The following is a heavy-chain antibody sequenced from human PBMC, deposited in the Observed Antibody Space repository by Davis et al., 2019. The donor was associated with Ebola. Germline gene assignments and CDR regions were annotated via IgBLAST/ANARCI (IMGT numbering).Heavy chain of an antibody. Sequence: SETLSLTCAVSGGSISSSNWWSWVRQPPGKGLEWIGEIYHSGSTNYNPSLKSRVTISVDTSKNQFSLKLSSVTAADTAVYYCARTDSSASLGFFYFHGMDVWGQGTTVVVSS. CDR1: GGSISSSNW. J-gene: IGHJ6*02. D-gene: IGHD2/OR15-2a*01. CDR2: IYHSGST. V-gene: IGHV4-4*02. CDR3: ARTDSSASLGFFYFHGMDV.